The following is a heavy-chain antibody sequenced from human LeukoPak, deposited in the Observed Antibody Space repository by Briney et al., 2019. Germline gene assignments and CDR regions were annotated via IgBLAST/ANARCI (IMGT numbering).Heavy chain of an antibody. V-gene: IGHV3-23*01. D-gene: IGHD3-22*01. CDR3: AKASGSVGYYYFDS. CDR1: GFTFSTYA. Sequence: PGGSLRLSCAASGFTFSTYAMTWVRQAPGKGLEYVSAISIGGNTFYADSVKGRFTISRDSSKNTLYLQINSLRAEDTAVYYCAKASGSVGYYYFDSWGQGTLVTVSS. CDR2: ISIGGNT. J-gene: IGHJ4*02.